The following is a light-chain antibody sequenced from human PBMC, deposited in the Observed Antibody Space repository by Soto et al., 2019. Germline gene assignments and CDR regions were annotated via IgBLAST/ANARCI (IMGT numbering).Light chain of an antibody. CDR1: SSDVGGYNY. CDR2: DVS. CDR3: SSYTSSSTYV. J-gene: IGLJ1*01. Sequence: QSALTQPASVSGSPGQSIAISCIGSSSDVGGYNYVSWHQQHPGTAPKVVIYDVSNRPSGVSDRFSGSKSGNTASLTISGLQAEDEADYYCSSYTSSSTYVFGTGTKVTVL. V-gene: IGLV2-14*01.